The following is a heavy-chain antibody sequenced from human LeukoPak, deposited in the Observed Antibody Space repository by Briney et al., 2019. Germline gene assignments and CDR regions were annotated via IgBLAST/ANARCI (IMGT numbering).Heavy chain of an antibody. D-gene: IGHD1-14*01. CDR3: ARDRPDPNYYYYMDV. CDR2: IYYSGST. V-gene: IGHV4-59*12. CDR1: GGSISSYY. J-gene: IGHJ6*03. Sequence: SETLSLTCTVSGGSISSYYWSWIRQPPGKGLEWIGYIYYSGSTNYNPSLKSRVTISVDTSKNQFSLELSSVTAADTAVYYCARDRPDPNYYYYMDVWGKGTTVTVSS.